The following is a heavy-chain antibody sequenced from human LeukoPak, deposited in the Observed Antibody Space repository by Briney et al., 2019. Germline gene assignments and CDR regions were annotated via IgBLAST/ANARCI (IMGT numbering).Heavy chain of an antibody. CDR2: VWYDGNRK. J-gene: IGHJ4*02. D-gene: IGHD3-10*01. V-gene: IGHV3-30*02. Sequence: GGSLRLSCAASVFTFINHAMHWVRQAPGRGLEWVTLVWYDGNRKYYADSVKGRFAISRDNSKNSVYLQLTSLRPEDTAMYSCVSMVRGIGYWGQGTLVTASP. CDR1: VFTFINHA. CDR3: VSMVRGIGY.